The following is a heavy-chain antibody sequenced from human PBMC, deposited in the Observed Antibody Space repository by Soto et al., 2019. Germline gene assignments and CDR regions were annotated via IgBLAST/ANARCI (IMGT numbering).Heavy chain of an antibody. CDR2: IIPIFGTA. V-gene: IGHV1-69*13. J-gene: IGHJ6*02. Sequence: SVKVSCKASGGTFSSYAISWVRQAPGQGLEWMGGIIPIFGTANYAQKFQGRVTITADESTSTAYMELSSLRSEDTAVYYCASSSGFVVVPSAIRYYYGMDVWGQGTTVTVSS. CDR1: GGTFSSYA. D-gene: IGHD2-2*01. CDR3: ASSSGFVVVPSAIRYYYGMDV.